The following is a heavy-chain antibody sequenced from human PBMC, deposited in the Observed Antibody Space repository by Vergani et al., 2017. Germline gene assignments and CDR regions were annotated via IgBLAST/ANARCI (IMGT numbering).Heavy chain of an antibody. J-gene: IGHJ5*02. CDR1: GGSFSGYY. CDR2: INHSVST. CDR3: ARGRLAAAGTGWVCWFDP. D-gene: IGHD6-13*01. V-gene: IGHV4-34*01. Sequence: QVQLQQWGAGLLKPSETLSLTCAVYGGSFSGYYWSWIRQPPGKGLEWIGEINHSVSTNYNPSLKSRVTISVDTSKNQFSLKLSSVTAADTAVYYCARGRLAAAGTGWVCWFDPWGQGTLVTVSS.